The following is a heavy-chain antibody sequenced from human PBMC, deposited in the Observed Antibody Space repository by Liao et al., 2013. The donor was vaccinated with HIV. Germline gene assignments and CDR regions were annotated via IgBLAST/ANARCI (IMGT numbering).Heavy chain of an antibody. J-gene: IGHJ6*03. V-gene: IGHV4-61*02. CDR3: ARERYCGGDCYPASDYYYMDV. CDR2: IYTSGST. Sequence: QVQLQESGPGLVKPSQTLSLTCTVSSGSFSSGSSYWTWIRQSAGKGLEWIGRIYTSGSTNYNPSLKSRVTISLDTSKNHFSLKLSSVTAADTAVYFCARERYCGGDCYPASDYYYMDVWGKGTTVTVSS. D-gene: IGHD2-21*01. CDR1: SGSFSSGSSY.